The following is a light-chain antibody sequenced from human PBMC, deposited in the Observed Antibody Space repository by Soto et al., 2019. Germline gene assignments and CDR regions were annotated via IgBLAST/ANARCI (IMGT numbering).Light chain of an antibody. CDR1: QGIGVY. CDR2: AAS. Sequence: DIQMTQSPSSLSASLGDRVTITCRARQGIGVYLAWFQQKPGNAHKLLIYAASTLQSVVPSRFSGSGSGTDFTLTVSSLQPEDVATYYCQKYNSAPLTFGGGTRVEIK. CDR3: QKYNSAPLT. V-gene: IGKV1-27*01. J-gene: IGKJ4*01.